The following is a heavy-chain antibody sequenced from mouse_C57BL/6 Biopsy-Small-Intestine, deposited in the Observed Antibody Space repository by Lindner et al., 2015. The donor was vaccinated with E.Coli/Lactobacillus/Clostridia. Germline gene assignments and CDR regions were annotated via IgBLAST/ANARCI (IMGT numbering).Heavy chain of an antibody. J-gene: IGHJ4*01. D-gene: IGHD2-3*01. Sequence: VQLQESGGGLVKPGGSLKLSCAASGFTFSDYGMHWVRQAPEKGLEWLAYIRSDSSTISYADTVKGRFTIFRDNAKNTLFLQMTSLRSEDTAMYYCARDGYYSLDYWGQGTSVTVSS. V-gene: IGHV5-17*01. CDR3: ARDGYYSLDY. CDR1: GFTFSDYG. CDR2: IRSDSSTI.